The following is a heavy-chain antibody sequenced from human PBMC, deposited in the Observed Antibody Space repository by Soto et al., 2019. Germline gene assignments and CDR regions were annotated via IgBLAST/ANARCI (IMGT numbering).Heavy chain of an antibody. CDR2: INRYNENT. CDR1: DYSFSSYA. CDR3: VRDEVTPTGLGCDD. J-gene: IGHJ4*02. V-gene: IGHV1-18*01. Sequence: QIQLVQSGAEVKKPGASVKVSCKASDYSFSSYAISWVRQAPGQGLEWMGWINRYNENTNYAQKIQGRTSMTTDTSTSTAYMALRSLRFDDTATYYCVRDEVTPTGLGCDDWGQGTLVTVSS. D-gene: IGHD2-21*02.